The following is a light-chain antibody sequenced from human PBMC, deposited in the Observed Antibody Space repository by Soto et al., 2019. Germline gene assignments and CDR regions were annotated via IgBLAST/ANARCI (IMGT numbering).Light chain of an antibody. V-gene: IGLV2-14*01. CDR2: DVS. J-gene: IGLJ2*01. Sequence: QSVLTQPASVSGSPGQSITISCTGTTSDVGGYNYVSLYQQHPGKAPKLMIYDVSNRPSGVSNRFSGSKSGNTASLTISGLQAEDEADYYCSSYTSSSTRVFGGGTKLTVL. CDR3: SSYTSSSTRV. CDR1: TSDVGGYNY.